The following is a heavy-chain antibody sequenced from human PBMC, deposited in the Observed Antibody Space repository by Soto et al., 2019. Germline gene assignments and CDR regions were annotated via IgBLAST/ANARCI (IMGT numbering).Heavy chain of an antibody. D-gene: IGHD1-26*01. CDR2: IKNKANGYKT. Sequence: GGSLRLSCAASGFTISDHYMDWVRQAPGKGLEWVGRIKNKANGYKTEYAASVEGRITISRDDSKNSLSLQINSLKTEDTAVYYCARVRLGAPTRYFDYWAQGALVNVSS. V-gene: IGHV3-72*01. J-gene: IGHJ4*02. CDR1: GFTISDHY. CDR3: ARVRLGAPTRYFDY.